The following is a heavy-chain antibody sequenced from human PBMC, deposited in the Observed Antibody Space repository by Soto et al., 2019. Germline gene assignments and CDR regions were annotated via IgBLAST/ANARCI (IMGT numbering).Heavy chain of an antibody. CDR1: GFTFSSYG. D-gene: IGHD3-22*01. V-gene: IGHV3-33*01. CDR2: IWYDGSNK. CDR3: ARDTPYYDSSGDAFDI. Sequence: PGGSLRLSCAASGFTFSSYGMHWVRQAPGKGLEWVAVIWYDGSNKYYADSVKGRFTISRDNSKNTLYLQMNSLRAEDTAVYYCARDTPYYDSSGDAFDIWGQGTMVTVSS. J-gene: IGHJ3*02.